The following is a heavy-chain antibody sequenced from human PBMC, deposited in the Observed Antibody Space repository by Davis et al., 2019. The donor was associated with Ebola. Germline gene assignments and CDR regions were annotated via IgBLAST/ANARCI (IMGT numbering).Heavy chain of an antibody. CDR3: AGGTVTTGPQYYYYYYGMDV. CDR2: IYTSGST. V-gene: IGHV4-4*07. Sequence: PGGSLRLSCTVSGGSISSYYWSWIRQPAGKGLEWIGRIYTSGSTNYNPSLKSRVTMSVDTSKNQFSLKLSSVTAADTAVYYCAGGTVTTGPQYYYYYYGMDVWGQGTTVTVSS. D-gene: IGHD4-17*01. CDR1: GGSISSYY. J-gene: IGHJ6*02.